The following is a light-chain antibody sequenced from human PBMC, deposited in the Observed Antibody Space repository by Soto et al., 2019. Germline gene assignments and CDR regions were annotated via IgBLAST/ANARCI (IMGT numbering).Light chain of an antibody. J-gene: IGKJ1*01. CDR3: QQYLTSPKT. V-gene: IGKV3-20*01. Sequence: IEMTQSPSTLSVSPGERATLSCRASQSVSSNLVWYQQKPAQAPRLLIYAASRRAPGIPERFSGSGSGTDFTLTISRLEPEDFAVYYCQQYLTSPKTFGQGTKVDIK. CDR1: QSVSSN. CDR2: AAS.